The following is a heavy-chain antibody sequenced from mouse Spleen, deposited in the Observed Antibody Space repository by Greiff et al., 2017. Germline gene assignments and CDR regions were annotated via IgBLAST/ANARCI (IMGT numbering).Heavy chain of an antibody. V-gene: IGHV1-55*01. Sequence: QVQLQQPGAELVKPGASVKMSCKASGYTFTSYWITWVKQRPGQGLEWIGDIYPGSGSTNYNEKFKSKATLTVDTSSSTAYMQLSSLTSEDSAVYYCARIAYGSSYGYFDVWGAGTTVTVSS. CDR3: ARIAYGSSYGYFDV. J-gene: IGHJ1*01. CDR2: IYPGSGST. D-gene: IGHD1-1*01. CDR1: GYTFTSYW.